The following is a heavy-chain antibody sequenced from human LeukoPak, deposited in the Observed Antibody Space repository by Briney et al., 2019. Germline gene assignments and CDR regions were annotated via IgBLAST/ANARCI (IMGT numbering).Heavy chain of an antibody. D-gene: IGHD6-13*01. CDR3: AREAAANPSDYGMDV. CDR2: IYYSGST. V-gene: IGHV4-59*01. CDR1: GGSISSYY. J-gene: IGHJ6*02. Sequence: SETLSLTCTVSGGSISSYYWSWIRQPPGKGLEWIGYIYYSGSTNYNPSLKSRVTISVDTSKNQFSLKLSSVTAADTAVYYCAREAAANPSDYGMDVWGQGTTVTVSS.